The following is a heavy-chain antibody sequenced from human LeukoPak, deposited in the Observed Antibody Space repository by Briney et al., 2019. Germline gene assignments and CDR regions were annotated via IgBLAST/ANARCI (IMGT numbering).Heavy chain of an antibody. Sequence: SETLSLTCTVSGGSISSGDYYWSWIRQPPGKGLEWIGYIYYSGSTYYNPSLKSRVTISVDTSKNQFSLKLSSVTAADTAVYYCARVGDYVWGSYRSFDYWGQGTLVTVSS. CDR2: IYYSGST. D-gene: IGHD3-16*02. CDR3: ARVGDYVWGSYRSFDY. CDR1: GGSISSGDYY. V-gene: IGHV4-30-4*01. J-gene: IGHJ4*02.